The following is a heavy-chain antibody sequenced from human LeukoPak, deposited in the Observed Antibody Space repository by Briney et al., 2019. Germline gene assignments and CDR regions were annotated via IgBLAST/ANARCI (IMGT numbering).Heavy chain of an antibody. Sequence: GGCLRLSCAASGFTFSSYSMNWVRQAPGKGLEWVSYISSSSSTIYYADSVKGRFTISRDNAENSLYLQMNSLRAEDTAVYYCATDKISGSGSIDYWGQGTLVTVSS. J-gene: IGHJ4*02. CDR3: ATDKISGSGSIDY. V-gene: IGHV3-48*01. D-gene: IGHD3-10*01. CDR1: GFTFSSYS. CDR2: ISSSSSTI.